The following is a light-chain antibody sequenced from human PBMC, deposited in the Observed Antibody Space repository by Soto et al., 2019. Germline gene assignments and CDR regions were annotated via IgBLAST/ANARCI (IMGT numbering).Light chain of an antibody. J-gene: IGLJ1*01. V-gene: IGLV2-14*01. CDR1: SGDVGGYYY. CDR3: QSYDSTLSARYV. Sequence: QSALTQPASVSGSPGQSITISCTGTSGDVGGYYYVSWYQQLPGKAPKLMISEVSNRPSGVSNRFSGSKSGNTASLTISGLQAEDEGDYYCQSYDSTLSARYVFGTGTKVTVL. CDR2: EVS.